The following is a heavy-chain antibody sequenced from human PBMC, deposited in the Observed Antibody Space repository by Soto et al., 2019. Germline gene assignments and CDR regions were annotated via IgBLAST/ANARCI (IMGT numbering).Heavy chain of an antibody. CDR1: GGSISSSSYY. D-gene: IGHD3-10*01. CDR3: ATFYGPFDY. J-gene: IGHJ4*02. V-gene: IGHV4-39*01. CDR2: IYYSGST. Sequence: QLQLQESGPGLVKPSETLSLTCTVSGGSISSSSYYWGWIRQPPGKGLEWIGSIYYSGSTYYNPSLXXRXTXXVDTSKNQLSLKLSSVTAADTAVYYCATFYGPFDYWGQGTLVTVSS.